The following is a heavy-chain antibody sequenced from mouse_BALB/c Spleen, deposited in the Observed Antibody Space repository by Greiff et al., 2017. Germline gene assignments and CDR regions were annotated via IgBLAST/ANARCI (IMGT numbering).Heavy chain of an antibody. J-gene: IGHJ1*01. V-gene: IGHV1-77*01. CDR2: IYPGSGNT. D-gene: IGHD1-1*01. CDR3: ATLITTVVADGWYFDV. CDR1: GYTFTDYY. Sequence: VQLQQSGAELARPGASVKLSCKASGYTFTDYYINWVKQRTGQGLEWIGEIYPGSGNTYYNEKFKGKATLTADKSSSTAYMQLSSLTSEDSAVYFCATLITTVVADGWYFDVWGAGTTVTVSS.